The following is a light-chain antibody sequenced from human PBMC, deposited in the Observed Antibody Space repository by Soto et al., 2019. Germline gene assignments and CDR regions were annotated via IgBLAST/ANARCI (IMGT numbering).Light chain of an antibody. Sequence: EIVMTQSPATLSVSPGERATLSCRASQSVGSNLAWYQQKPGQAPRLLIYGVSTRATGIPARFSDSAFGTEFTLTISSLQSEDFAVYYCQQYNNWPPTFGQGTKVEMK. V-gene: IGKV3-15*01. CDR1: QSVGSN. CDR3: QQYNNWPPT. CDR2: GVS. J-gene: IGKJ1*01.